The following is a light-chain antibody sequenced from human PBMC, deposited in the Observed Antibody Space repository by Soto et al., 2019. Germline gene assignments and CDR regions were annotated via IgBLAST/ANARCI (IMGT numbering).Light chain of an antibody. J-gene: IGKJ1*01. CDR1: QSIGSW. CDR3: QQYNPYTWT. Sequence: DIQMTQSPSTLSASVGDRVTITCRASQSIGSWLAWYQQKPGKAPRLLIYDASSLESGVPSRFSGSGSGTEFTLTISSLPPDDFATYYCQQYNPYTWTFGHGTKVEFK. V-gene: IGKV1-5*01. CDR2: DAS.